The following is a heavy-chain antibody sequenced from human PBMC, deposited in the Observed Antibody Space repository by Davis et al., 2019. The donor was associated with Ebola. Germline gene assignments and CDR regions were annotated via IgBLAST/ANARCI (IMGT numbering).Heavy chain of an antibody. J-gene: IGHJ6*02. V-gene: IGHV3-23*01. CDR2: LSGSGGLS. CDR3: ARGGEKVTGTASHGMDV. D-gene: IGHD1-14*01. CDR1: GYTFRIHA. Sequence: GESLKISCAASGYTFRIHAMTWVRQAPGKGLEWVSALSGSGGLSYYADSVKGRFTISRDNSKNTLYLQMDSLTAEDTAVYYCARGGEKVTGTASHGMDVWGQGTTVTVSS.